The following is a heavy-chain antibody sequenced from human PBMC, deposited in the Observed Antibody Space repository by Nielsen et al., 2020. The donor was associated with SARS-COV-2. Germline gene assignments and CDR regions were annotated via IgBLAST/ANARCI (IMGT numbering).Heavy chain of an antibody. CDR2: IYHSGST. V-gene: IGHV4-38-2*02. J-gene: IGHJ4*02. D-gene: IGHD3-10*01. Sequence: SETLSLTCTVSGYSISSGYYWGWIRQPPGKGLEWIGSIYHSGSTYYNPSLKSRVTISVDTSKNQFSLKLSSVTAADTAVYYCARGRLRGYYYGSGSYYNFDYWGQGTLVTVSS. CDR1: GYSISSGYY. CDR3: ARGRLRGYYYGSGSYYNFDY.